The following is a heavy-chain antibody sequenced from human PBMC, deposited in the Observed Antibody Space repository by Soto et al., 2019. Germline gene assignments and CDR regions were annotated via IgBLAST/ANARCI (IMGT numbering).Heavy chain of an antibody. CDR2: ISAYNGNT. V-gene: IGHV1-18*04. J-gene: IGHJ4*02. CDR3: ARVGQPLPSLSYFDY. D-gene: IGHD6-13*01. CDR1: GYTFTSYG. Sequence: ASVKVSCKASGYTFTSYGISWVRQAPGQGLEWMGWISAYNGNTNYAQKLQGRVTMTTDTSTSTAYMELRSLRSDDTAVYYCARVGQPLPSLSYFDYWGQGTLVTVSS.